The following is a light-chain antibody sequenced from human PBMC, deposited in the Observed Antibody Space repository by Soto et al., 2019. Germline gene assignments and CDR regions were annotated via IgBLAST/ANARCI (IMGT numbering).Light chain of an antibody. CDR1: SSDVGGYNY. CDR2: EVS. V-gene: IGLV2-8*01. J-gene: IGLJ2*01. Sequence: QSALTQPPSASGSPGQSVAISCTGTSSDVGGYNYVSWYQQHPGKAPKLMIHEVSKRPSGVPDRLSGSKSGNTASLTVTGLQTEDEADYYCISYAGSNNFVVFGGGTKVTVL. CDR3: ISYAGSNNFVV.